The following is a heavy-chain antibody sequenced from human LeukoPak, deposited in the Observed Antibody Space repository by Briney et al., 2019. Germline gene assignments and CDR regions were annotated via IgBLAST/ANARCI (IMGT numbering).Heavy chain of an antibody. CDR2: IYYSGST. J-gene: IGHJ4*02. V-gene: IGHV4-59*12. CDR1: GGSISSYY. CDR3: ARGGPYYYDSSGYLL. Sequence: SETLSLTCTVSGGSISSYYWSWIRQPPGKGLEWIGYIYYSGSTNYNPSLKSRVTISVDTSKNQFSLKLSSVTAADTAVYYCARGGPYYYDSSGYLLWGQGTLVTVSS. D-gene: IGHD3-22*01.